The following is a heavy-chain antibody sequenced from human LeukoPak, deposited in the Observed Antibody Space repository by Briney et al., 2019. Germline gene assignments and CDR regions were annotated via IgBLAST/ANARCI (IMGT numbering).Heavy chain of an antibody. CDR3: ARAVSGWQAIDY. J-gene: IGHJ4*02. D-gene: IGHD6-19*01. CDR1: GFTFKHFA. V-gene: IGHV3-9*01. Sequence: GRSLRLSCVASGFTFKHFAMHWVRQVPGKGLDWVSAISWESGTTGYAESVKGRFTISRDNAKEMVHLQMNSLRAEDTAVYYCARAVSGWQAIDYWGQGTLVTVSS. CDR2: ISWESGTT.